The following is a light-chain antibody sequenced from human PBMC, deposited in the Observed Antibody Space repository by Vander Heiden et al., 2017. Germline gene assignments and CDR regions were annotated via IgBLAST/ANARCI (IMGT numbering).Light chain of an antibody. V-gene: IGKV1-6*01. Sequence: AIQMTQSPSYLSASVGDRVTITCRASQGIRSDLGWYQQKPGKAPKLLIYAASNLQSGVPSRFSGSGSGTDFTLTISSLQPEDFATYYCLQDYNYPYTFGQGTKLEIK. CDR3: LQDYNYPYT. J-gene: IGKJ2*01. CDR2: AAS. CDR1: QGIRSD.